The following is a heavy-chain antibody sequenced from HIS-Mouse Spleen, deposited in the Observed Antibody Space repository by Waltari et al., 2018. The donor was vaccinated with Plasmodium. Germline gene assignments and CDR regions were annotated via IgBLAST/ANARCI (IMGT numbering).Heavy chain of an antibody. J-gene: IGHJ1*01. CDR3: ARVLGYKAAAGTFVEYFQH. V-gene: IGHV1-2*02. Sequence: QVQLVQSGAEVKKPGASVKVSCKASGYPFPGYYMHWVRQAPGHGLEWMGWINPNSGGTNDAQKFQGRVTMTRDTSISTAYMELSRLRSDDTAVYYCARVLGYKAAAGTFVEYFQHWGQGTLVTVSS. D-gene: IGHD6-13*01. CDR1: GYPFPGYY. CDR2: INPNSGGT.